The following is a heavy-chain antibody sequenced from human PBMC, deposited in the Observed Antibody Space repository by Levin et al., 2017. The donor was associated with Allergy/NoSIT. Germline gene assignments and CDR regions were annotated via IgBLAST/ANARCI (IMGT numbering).Heavy chain of an antibody. CDR3: AREYGGDWYFDL. J-gene: IGHJ2*01. CDR2: IHYDGNT. V-gene: IGHV4-59*01. Sequence: SETLSLTCTVPGDSISSYYWSWIRQPPGRGLEWIGYIHYDGNTNYNPSLKSRITISLDTSKNEFSLKLRSVTAADTAVYYCAREYGGDWYFDLWGRGTLVTVSS. CDR1: GDSISSYY. D-gene: IGHD2-21*01.